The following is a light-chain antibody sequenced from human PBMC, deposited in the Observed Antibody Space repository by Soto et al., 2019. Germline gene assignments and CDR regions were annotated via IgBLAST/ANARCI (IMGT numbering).Light chain of an antibody. Sequence: VLTQPASVSGSPGQSITISCTGTSSDVGGYNYVSWYQQHPGKAPKLMIYDVSNRPSGVSNRFSGSKSGNTASLTISGLQTEDEADYYCSSFTSSTTYVFGTGTKVTV. CDR1: SSDVGGYNY. CDR3: SSFTSSTTYV. V-gene: IGLV2-14*01. J-gene: IGLJ1*01. CDR2: DVS.